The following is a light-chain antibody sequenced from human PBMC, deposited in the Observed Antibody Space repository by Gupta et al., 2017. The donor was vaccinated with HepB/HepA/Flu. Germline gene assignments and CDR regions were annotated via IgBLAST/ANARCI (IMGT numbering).Light chain of an antibody. J-gene: IGKJ1*01. Sequence: EIVMTQSPATLSVSPGERATLSCRASETVSTTLAWDQQKPGQAPRLLIFCVSTRATGIPGRFSGSGSGTEFTLTISNLQSEDVAVYYCKQYNEWPPTFGQGTKVEIK. CDR1: ETVSTT. V-gene: IGKV3-15*01. CDR3: KQYNEWPPT. CDR2: CVS.